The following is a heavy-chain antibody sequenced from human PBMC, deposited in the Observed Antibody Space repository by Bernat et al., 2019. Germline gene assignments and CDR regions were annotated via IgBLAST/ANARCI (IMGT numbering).Heavy chain of an antibody. CDR1: GFTFSNAW. Sequence: EVQLVESGGGLVKPGGSLRLSCAASGFTFSNAWMSWVRQAPGKGLEWVGRVKSKTDGGTTDYAAPVKGRFTISRDDSKNTLYLQMNSLKTEDTAVYYCTTAVYYYDSSRYYFVYWGQGTLVTVSS. D-gene: IGHD3-22*01. J-gene: IGHJ4*02. CDR2: VKSKTDGGTT. V-gene: IGHV3-15*01. CDR3: TTAVYYYDSSRYYFVY.